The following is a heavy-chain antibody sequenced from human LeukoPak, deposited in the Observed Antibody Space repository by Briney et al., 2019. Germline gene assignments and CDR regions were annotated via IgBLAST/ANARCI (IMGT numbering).Heavy chain of an antibody. CDR2: IYTSGST. V-gene: IGHV4-4*07. J-gene: IGHJ3*02. CDR3: ARDRGRITIFGVVINDAFDI. D-gene: IGHD3-3*01. Sequence: PSETLSLTCTVSGGSISSYYWSWIWQPAGKGLEWIGRIYTSGSTNYNPSLKSRVTMSVDTSKNQFSLKLSSVTAADTAVYYCARDRGRITIFGVVINDAFDIWGQGTMVTVSS. CDR1: GGSISSYY.